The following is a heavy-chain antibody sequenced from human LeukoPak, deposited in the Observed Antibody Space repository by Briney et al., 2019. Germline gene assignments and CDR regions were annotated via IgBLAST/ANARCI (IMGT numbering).Heavy chain of an antibody. CDR1: GGTFSSYA. Sequence: SVKVSCKASGGTFSSYAISWVRQAPGQGLEWMGGIIPIFGTANYAQKFQGRVTITADESTSTAYMELRSLRSDDTAVYYCARGQIVAVISSPTLDYWGQGTLVTVSS. J-gene: IGHJ4*02. CDR3: ARGQIVAVISSPTLDY. V-gene: IGHV1-69*01. CDR2: IIPIFGTA. D-gene: IGHD3-22*01.